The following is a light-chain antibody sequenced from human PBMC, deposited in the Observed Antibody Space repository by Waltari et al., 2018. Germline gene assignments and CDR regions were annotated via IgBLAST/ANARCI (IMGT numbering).Light chain of an antibody. CDR2: EDN. Sequence: FMLTQPHSVSESPGKTVTIPCTRSRGTLATTSVQWYQQRPGSAPTKVIYEDNQRPSGVPDRFSGSIDSSSNSASLIISGLKAEDEADYYCQSFDSSHVVFGGGTKLTVL. V-gene: IGLV6-57*03. CDR3: QSFDSSHVV. J-gene: IGLJ2*01. CDR1: RGTLATTS.